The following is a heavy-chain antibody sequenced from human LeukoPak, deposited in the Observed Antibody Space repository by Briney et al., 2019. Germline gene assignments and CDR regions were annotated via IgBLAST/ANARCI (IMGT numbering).Heavy chain of an antibody. CDR1: GYTFTSYG. V-gene: IGHV1-18*01. Sequence: ASVKVSCKASGYTFTSYGISWVRQAPGQGLEWMGWISAYNGNTNYAQRLQGRVTMTTDTSTSTAYMELRSLRSDDTAVYYCARVDGTGIAVLFPPIDYWGQGTLVTVSS. D-gene: IGHD6-19*01. J-gene: IGHJ4*02. CDR3: ARVDGTGIAVLFPPIDY. CDR2: ISAYNGNT.